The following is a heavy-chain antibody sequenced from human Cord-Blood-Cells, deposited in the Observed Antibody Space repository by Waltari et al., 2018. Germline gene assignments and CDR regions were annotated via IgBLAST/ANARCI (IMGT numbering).Heavy chain of an antibody. J-gene: IGHJ4*02. CDR1: GFTFRSYG. CDR2: IWYDGSNK. CDR3: ARELSSISDY. D-gene: IGHD6-19*01. V-gene: IGHV3-33*01. Sequence: QVQLVESGGGVVQPGRSLRLSCAASGFTFRSYGMHWVRQAPGKGLEWVAVIWYDGSNKYYADSVKGRFTISRDNSKNTLYLQMNSLRAEDTAVYYCARELSSISDYWGQGTLVTVSS.